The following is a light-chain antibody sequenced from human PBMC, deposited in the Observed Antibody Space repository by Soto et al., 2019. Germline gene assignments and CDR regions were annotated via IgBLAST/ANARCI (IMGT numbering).Light chain of an antibody. V-gene: IGLV1-40*01. J-gene: IGLJ1*01. CDR1: SSNIGAGYD. CDR2: GNS. Sequence: QSVLSQPPSVSGARGQRVTISCTGSSSNIGAGYDVHWYQQLPGTAPKLLIYGNSNRPSGVPDRFSGSKSGTSASLAITGLQAEDEADYYCQSYDSSLSGRVFGTGTKVTVL. CDR3: QSYDSSLSGRV.